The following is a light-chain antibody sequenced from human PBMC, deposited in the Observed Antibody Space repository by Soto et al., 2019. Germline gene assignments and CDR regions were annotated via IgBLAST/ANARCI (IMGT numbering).Light chain of an antibody. CDR2: GAS. J-gene: IGKJ1*01. Sequence: PGERATLSCRASQSVSSSSLAWYQQKPGQAPRLLIYGASSRATGIPDRFSGSGSGTDFTLTITRLEPEDFAVYYCQQYGSSLTWTFGQGTKVDIK. CDR3: QQYGSSLTWT. CDR1: QSVSSSS. V-gene: IGKV3-20*01.